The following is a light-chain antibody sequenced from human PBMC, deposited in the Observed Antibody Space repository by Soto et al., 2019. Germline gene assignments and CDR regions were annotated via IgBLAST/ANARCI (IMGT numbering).Light chain of an antibody. V-gene: IGKV3-15*01. CDR2: GAS. CDR1: RCASSN. CDR3: QQYNNWPWT. J-gene: IGKJ1*01. Sequence: EIMMTQSPATLSVSLGVSATLSFIASRCASSNLDWYKQKPGQAPRLLIYGASTRATGVRARFSGSGSGTEFTLTISSLQSEDFAVYYCQQYNNWPWTFGQGTKVDIK.